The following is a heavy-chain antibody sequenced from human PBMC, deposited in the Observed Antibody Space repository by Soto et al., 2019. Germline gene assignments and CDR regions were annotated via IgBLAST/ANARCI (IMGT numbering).Heavy chain of an antibody. J-gene: IGHJ5*02. D-gene: IGHD3-22*01. V-gene: IGHV5-51*01. CDR1: GYKFTSSW. CDR2: IFPSYSDT. Sequence: PGESRKISCRTSGYKFTSSWIAWVRQMPGKGLEWMGIIFPSYSDTRYSPSFQGQVTISADRSTSTVFLQWASLKASDTAVYFCARKDKSGYFNWFDPWGQGTLVTVSS. CDR3: ARKDKSGYFNWFDP.